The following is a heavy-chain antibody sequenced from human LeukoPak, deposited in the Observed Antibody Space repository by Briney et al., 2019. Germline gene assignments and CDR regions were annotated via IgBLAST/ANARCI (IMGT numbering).Heavy chain of an antibody. CDR2: IYYNGNT. D-gene: IGHD3-9*01. V-gene: IGHV4-59*12. Sequence: PSETLSLTCSVSDGSINSYYWNWIRRPPGKGLEWIGYIYYNGNTNYSPSLKSRVTISVDTSKNQFSLKLSSVTAADTAVYYCARDGVGLNYDILTGSMGAFDIWGQGTMVTVSS. J-gene: IGHJ3*02. CDR1: DGSINSYY. CDR3: ARDGVGLNYDILTGSMGAFDI.